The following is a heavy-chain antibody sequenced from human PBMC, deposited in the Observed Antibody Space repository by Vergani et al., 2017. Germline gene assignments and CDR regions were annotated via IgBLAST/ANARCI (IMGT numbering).Heavy chain of an antibody. CDR1: GGSISSSSYY. J-gene: IGHJ4*02. D-gene: IGHD6-19*01. Sequence: QLQLQESGPGLVKPSETLSLTCTVSGGSISSSSYYWGWIRQPPGKGLEWIGSIYYSGSTYYNPSLKSRVTISVDTSKNQFSLKLSSVTAADTAVYYCARDTVTGSRYFDYWGQGTLVTVSS. CDR2: IYYSGST. CDR3: ARDTVTGSRYFDY. V-gene: IGHV4-39*02.